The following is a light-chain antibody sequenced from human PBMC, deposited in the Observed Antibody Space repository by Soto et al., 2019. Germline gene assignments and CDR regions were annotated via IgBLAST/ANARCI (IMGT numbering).Light chain of an antibody. CDR2: AAS. CDR1: LGIGNS. Sequence: QLTQSPSSLSASIGDRVTITCRASLGIGNSLAWYQLEPGKAPKLLISAASTLQSGVPSRFSDSGSGTDFTLTISSLQTEDFATHYCLNLTDYSGTFGPGTKVDIK. V-gene: IGKV1-9*01. CDR3: LNLTDYSGT. J-gene: IGKJ3*01.